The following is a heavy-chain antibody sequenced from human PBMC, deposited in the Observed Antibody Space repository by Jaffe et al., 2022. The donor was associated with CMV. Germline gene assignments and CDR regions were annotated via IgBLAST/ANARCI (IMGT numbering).Heavy chain of an antibody. J-gene: IGHJ4*02. Sequence: QVQLVESGGGVVQPGRSLRLSCAASGFTFSSYGMHWVRQAPGKGLEWVAVIWYDGSNKYYADSVKGRFTISRDNSKNTLYLQMNSLRAEDTAVYYCARDQDSSGYLLYYWGQGTLVTVSS. CDR3: ARDQDSSGYLLYY. D-gene: IGHD3-22*01. CDR1: GFTFSSYG. V-gene: IGHV3-33*08. CDR2: IWYDGSNK.